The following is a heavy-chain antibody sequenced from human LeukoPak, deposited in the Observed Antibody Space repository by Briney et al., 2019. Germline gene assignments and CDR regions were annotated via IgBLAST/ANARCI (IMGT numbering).Heavy chain of an antibody. CDR3: ARTYYYGSGSYSNGGY. J-gene: IGHJ4*02. CDR1: GHTFANSW. CDR2: INPRNYDT. D-gene: IGHD3-10*01. Sequence: GESLKISCEASGHTFANSWIGWVRQMPGKGLEYMGIINPRNYDTRYSPSFEGQVTITADRSINTAYLQWSSLRASDSAMYYCARTYYYGSGSYSNGGYWGQGTLVTVSS. V-gene: IGHV5-51*01.